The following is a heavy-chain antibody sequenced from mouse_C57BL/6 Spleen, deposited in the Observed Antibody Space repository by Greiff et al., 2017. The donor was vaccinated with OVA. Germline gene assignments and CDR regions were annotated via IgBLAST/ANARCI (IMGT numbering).Heavy chain of an antibody. CDR3: ANYYGSSPPWFAY. V-gene: IGHV1-81*01. Sequence: QVQLQQSGAELARPGASVKLSCKASGYTFTSYGISWVKQRTGQGLEWIGEIYPRSGNTYSNEKFKGKATLTADKSSSTAYMELRSLTSEDSAVYFCANYYGSSPPWFAYWGQGTLVTVSA. CDR2: IYPRSGNT. D-gene: IGHD1-1*01. CDR1: GYTFTSYG. J-gene: IGHJ3*01.